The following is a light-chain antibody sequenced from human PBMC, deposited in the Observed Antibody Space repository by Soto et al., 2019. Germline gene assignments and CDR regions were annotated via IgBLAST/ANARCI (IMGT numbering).Light chain of an antibody. J-gene: IGLJ3*02. CDR1: SSDIGSYDL. CDR2: EVS. CDR3: SSYAGSNNWV. Sequence: QSALSQPASESGSPGQSITISCTGTSSDIGSYDLVSWYQQHPGKAPKLIIYEVSKRPSGVPDRFSGSKSGNTASLTVSGLQAEDEADYYCSSYAGSNNWVFGGGTQLTVL. V-gene: IGLV2-8*01.